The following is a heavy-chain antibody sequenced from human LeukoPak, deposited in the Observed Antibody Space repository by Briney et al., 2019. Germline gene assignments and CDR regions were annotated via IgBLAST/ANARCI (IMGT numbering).Heavy chain of an antibody. J-gene: IGHJ4*02. CDR2: INHSGST. D-gene: IGHD6-13*01. CDR3: ARGAGYSSSWYGRLNYFDY. CDR1: GGSFSGYY. Sequence: SETLSLTCAVYGGSFSGYYWSWIRQPPGKGPEWIGEINHSGSTNYNPSLKSRVTISVDTSKNQFSLKLSSVTAADTAVYYCARGAGYSSSWYGRLNYFDYWGQGTLVTVSS. V-gene: IGHV4-34*01.